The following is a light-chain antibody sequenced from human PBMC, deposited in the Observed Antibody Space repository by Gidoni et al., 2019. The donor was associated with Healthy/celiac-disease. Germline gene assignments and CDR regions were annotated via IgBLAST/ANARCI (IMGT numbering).Light chain of an antibody. J-gene: IGLJ3*02. CDR2: GKN. Sequence: SSELTQDPAVSVALGQTVRITCQGDSLRSYYASWYQQKPGQAPVLVIYGKNNRPSGIPDRFSGSSSGNTASLTITGAQAEDEADYYCTSRDSSGNLNWVFGGGTKLTVL. CDR3: TSRDSSGNLNWV. V-gene: IGLV3-19*01. CDR1: SLRSYY.